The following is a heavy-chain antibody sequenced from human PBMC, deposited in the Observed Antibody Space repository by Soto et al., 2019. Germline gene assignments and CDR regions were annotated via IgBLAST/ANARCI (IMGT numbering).Heavy chain of an antibody. CDR1: GYSFTSYW. V-gene: IGHV5-51*01. Sequence: GESLKISCKGSGYSFTSYWIGWVRQMPGKGLEWMGIIYPGDSDTRYSPSFQGQVTISADKSISTAYLQWSSLKASDTAMYYCARRDRYDFWSGYYDYYYGMDVWGQGTTVTV. D-gene: IGHD3-3*01. CDR2: IYPGDSDT. CDR3: ARRDRYDFWSGYYDYYYGMDV. J-gene: IGHJ6*02.